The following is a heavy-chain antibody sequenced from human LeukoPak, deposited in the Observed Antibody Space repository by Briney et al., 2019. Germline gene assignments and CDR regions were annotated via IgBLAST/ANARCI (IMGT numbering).Heavy chain of an antibody. Sequence: SETLSLTCAVYGGSFSGYYWSWIRQPPGKGLEWIGEINHSGSTNCNPSLKSRVTISVDTSKNQFSLKLSSVTAADTAVYYCARRSAGSNYFDYWGQGTLVTVSS. CDR2: INHSGST. J-gene: IGHJ4*02. V-gene: IGHV4-34*01. CDR3: ARRSAGSNYFDY. D-gene: IGHD6-19*01. CDR1: GGSFSGYY.